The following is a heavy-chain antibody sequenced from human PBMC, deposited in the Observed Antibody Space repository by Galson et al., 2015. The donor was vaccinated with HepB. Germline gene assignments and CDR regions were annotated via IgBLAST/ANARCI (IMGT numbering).Heavy chain of an antibody. Sequence: SLRLSCAGSGFTVSSNYMNWVRQAPGKGLEWVSDIYGGGSTNYADSVGGSFTICSDNSKNTLYLEMNSLRAEDTALYYCGIDRGDWNQDGWGQGTLVTGSP. D-gene: IGHD1-1*01. V-gene: IGHV3-66*01. CDR3: GIDRGDWNQDG. J-gene: IGHJ4*02. CDR1: GFTVSSNY. CDR2: IYGGGST.